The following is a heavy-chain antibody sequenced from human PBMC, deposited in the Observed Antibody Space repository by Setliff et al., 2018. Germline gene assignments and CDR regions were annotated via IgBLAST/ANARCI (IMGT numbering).Heavy chain of an antibody. J-gene: IGHJ6*03. V-gene: IGHV4-39*01. CDR1: GGSISSSDFY. CDR2: IYYSGTT. CDR3: ARHDARGYYYYIDV. D-gene: IGHD3-10*01. Sequence: SETLSLTCTVSGGSISSSDFYWGWIRQPPGKGLEWIGSIYYSGTTYYNPSLKSPVTISIDTSKNQFSLKLSSVTAADTAIYYCARHDARGYYYYIDVWGEGTTVTVSS.